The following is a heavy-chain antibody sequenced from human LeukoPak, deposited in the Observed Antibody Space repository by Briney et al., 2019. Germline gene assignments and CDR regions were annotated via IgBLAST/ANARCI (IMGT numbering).Heavy chain of an antibody. CDR2: IYYSGST. J-gene: IGHJ4*02. D-gene: IGHD5-18*01. V-gene: IGHV4-39*07. Sequence: SETLSLTCTVSGGSISSSSYYWGWIRQPPGKGLQWIGSIYYSGSTYYNPSLKSRVTISVDTSKNQFSLKLSSVTAADTAVYYCARAQLWNLWVFDYWGQGTLVTVSS. CDR1: GGSISSSSYY. CDR3: ARAQLWNLWVFDY.